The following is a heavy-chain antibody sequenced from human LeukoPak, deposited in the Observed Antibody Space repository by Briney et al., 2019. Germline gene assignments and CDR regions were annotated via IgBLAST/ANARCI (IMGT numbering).Heavy chain of an antibody. CDR3: ARSGYSSSWYGELTYYFDY. D-gene: IGHD6-13*01. CDR2: ISSSSSYI. CDR1: GFTFSSYS. J-gene: IGHJ4*02. Sequence: GGSLRLSCAASGFTFSSYSMNWVRRAPGKGLEWVSSISSSSSYIYYADSVKGRFTISRDNAKNSLYLQMNSLRAEDTAVYYCARSGYSSSWYGELTYYFDYWGQGTLVTVSS. V-gene: IGHV3-21*01.